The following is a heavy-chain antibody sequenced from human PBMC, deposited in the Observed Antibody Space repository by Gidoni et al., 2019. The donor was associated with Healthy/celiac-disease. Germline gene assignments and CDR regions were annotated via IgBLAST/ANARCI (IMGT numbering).Heavy chain of an antibody. J-gene: IGHJ4*02. CDR3: ATQNSSGYYGHYFDY. D-gene: IGHD3-22*01. CDR2: ISHDGSNT. CDR1: GFTFSSYG. V-gene: IGHV3-30*03. Sequence: QVQLGESGGGGVQPGRSLRLSCADAGFTFSSYGMHWVRQAPGKVLDLVAVISHDGSNTYYADSVKGRVTSSRDKSNNTLYLQMTILRAESPAVYYCATQNSSGYYGHYFDYWGQGTLVTVSS.